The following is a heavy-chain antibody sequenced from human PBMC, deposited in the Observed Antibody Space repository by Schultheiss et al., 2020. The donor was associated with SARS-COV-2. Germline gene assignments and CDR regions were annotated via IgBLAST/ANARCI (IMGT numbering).Heavy chain of an antibody. D-gene: IGHD6-13*01. V-gene: IGHV3-30*04. Sequence: GGSLRLSCSAASGTTFDRHTLHWVRQAPGKGLEWVATISNGGTETFYADSVRGRFTISRDKFENTVYLQLNSLRPEDTAVYFCARDYWEHQLEMGGWFDPWGQGTLVTVSS. CDR1: GTTFDRHT. CDR3: ARDYWEHQLEMGGWFDP. CDR2: ISNGGTET. J-gene: IGHJ5*02.